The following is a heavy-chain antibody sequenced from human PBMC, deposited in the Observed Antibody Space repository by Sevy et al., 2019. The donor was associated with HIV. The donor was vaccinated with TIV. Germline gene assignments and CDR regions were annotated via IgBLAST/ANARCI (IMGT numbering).Heavy chain of an antibody. CDR2: IFHTGKT. V-gene: IGHV4-39*01. D-gene: IGHD3-3*01. Sequence: SETLSLTCSVSSGSISKIGNYWGWVRQPPGERLEWIGDIFHTGKTNYNTSLKSRVTISLDTSKNQFSLKLSSVTAADTAVYYCAKIYDYWGPGALVTVSS. J-gene: IGHJ4*01. CDR3: AKIYDY. CDR1: SGSISKIGNY.